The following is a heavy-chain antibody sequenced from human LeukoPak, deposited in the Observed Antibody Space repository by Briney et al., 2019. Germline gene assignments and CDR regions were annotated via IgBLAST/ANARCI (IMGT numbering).Heavy chain of an antibody. CDR2: INHSGST. D-gene: IGHD1-26*01. J-gene: IGHJ4*02. Sequence: SETLSLTCAVYGGSFSGYYWSWIRQPPGKGLEWIGEINHSGSTNYNPSLKSRVTISVDTSKNQFSLKLGSVTAADTAVYYCARAGASAYWGQGTLVTVSS. CDR1: GGSFSGYY. V-gene: IGHV4-34*01. CDR3: ARAGASAY.